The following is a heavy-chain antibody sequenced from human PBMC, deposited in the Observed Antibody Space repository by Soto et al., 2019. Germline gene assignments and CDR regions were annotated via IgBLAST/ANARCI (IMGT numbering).Heavy chain of an antibody. CDR1: GYTFTSYA. D-gene: IGHD3-16*01. Sequence: SVKVSCKASGYTFTSYAMHWVRQAPGQGLEWMGRIIPILGIANYAQKFQGRVTITADKSTSTAYMELSSLRSDDTAVYYCARGGYYDNNWVKLRHYGLDVWGQGTSVTVSS. V-gene: IGHV1-69*04. CDR3: ARGGYYDNNWVKLRHYGLDV. J-gene: IGHJ6*02. CDR2: IIPILGIA.